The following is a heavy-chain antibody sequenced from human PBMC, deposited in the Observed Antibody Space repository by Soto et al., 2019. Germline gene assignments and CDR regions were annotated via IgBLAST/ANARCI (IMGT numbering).Heavy chain of an antibody. D-gene: IGHD2-2*01. CDR1: GYDFTNYG. V-gene: IGHV1-18*04. J-gene: IGHJ4*02. CDR2: ISTYNAKS. CDR3: ARDSGFLLSTHGYFDF. Sequence: ASVKVSCKASGYDFTNYGITWVRQAPGQGLEWMGWISTYNAKSKSPQKFQGRVTLTTDTSTNSAYMELRSLSSDDTAIYSCARDSGFLLSTHGYFDFWGQGTRVTVSS.